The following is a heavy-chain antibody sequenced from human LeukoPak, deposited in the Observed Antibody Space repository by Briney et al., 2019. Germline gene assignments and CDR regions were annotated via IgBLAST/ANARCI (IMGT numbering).Heavy chain of an antibody. CDR3: ARSRDWNYDY. Sequence: GESLKISCKGSGYSFTSYWIGWVRQMPGKGLEWMGIIYPGDSDTRYSPSFQGQVTISADKSINTAYLQWNSLRASDTAIYYCARSRDWNYDYWGQGTPVTVSS. D-gene: IGHD1-7*01. V-gene: IGHV5-51*01. CDR2: IYPGDSDT. J-gene: IGHJ4*02. CDR1: GYSFTSYW.